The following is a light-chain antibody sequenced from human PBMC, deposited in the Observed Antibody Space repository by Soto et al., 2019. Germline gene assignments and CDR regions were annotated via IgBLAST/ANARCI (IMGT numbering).Light chain of an antibody. CDR3: SSYAGSNNFPYV. J-gene: IGLJ1*01. Sequence: QSVLTQPPSASGSPGQSVTISCTGTSSDVGGYNYVSWYQQHPGKAPKLMIYEVSKGPSGVPDRFSGSKSGNTASLTVSGLQAEDEADYYCSSYAGSNNFPYVFGTGTKVTVL. CDR1: SSDVGGYNY. V-gene: IGLV2-8*01. CDR2: EVS.